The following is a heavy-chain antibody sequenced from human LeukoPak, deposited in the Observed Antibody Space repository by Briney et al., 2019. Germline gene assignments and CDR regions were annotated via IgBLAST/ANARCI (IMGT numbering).Heavy chain of an antibody. J-gene: IGHJ4*02. V-gene: IGHV3-30-3*01. CDR2: ISYDGSNK. Sequence: GGSLRLSCAASGFTFSSYAMHWVRQAPGKGLEWVAVISYDGSNKYYADSVKGRFTISRDNSKNTLYLQMNSLRAEDTAVYYCARGTKRFLEWSPLVYWGQGTLVTVPS. D-gene: IGHD3-3*01. CDR3: ARGTKRFLEWSPLVY. CDR1: GFTFSSYA.